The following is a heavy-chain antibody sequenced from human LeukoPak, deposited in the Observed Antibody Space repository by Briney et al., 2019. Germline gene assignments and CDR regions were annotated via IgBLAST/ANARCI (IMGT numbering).Heavy chain of an antibody. Sequence: GEFLKISCKGSGYSFTSNWIGWVRQMPGEGLEWTVIIYAGDPETTYSPSFQAQVTISADKSSTTAYLQWDSLKTSDTTMYYCARHPWGIKVADYWGQGTLVTVSS. D-gene: IGHD3-16*01. V-gene: IGHV5-51*01. CDR3: ARHPWGIKVADY. J-gene: IGHJ4*02. CDR2: IYAGDPET. CDR1: GYSFTSNW.